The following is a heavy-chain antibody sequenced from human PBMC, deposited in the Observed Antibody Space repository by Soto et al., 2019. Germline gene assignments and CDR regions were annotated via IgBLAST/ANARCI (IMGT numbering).Heavy chain of an antibody. D-gene: IGHD5-18*01. CDR1: GYTFTSYG. CDR3: ARDRGYSYVYYYYYGMDV. J-gene: IGHJ6*02. V-gene: IGHV1-18*01. Sequence: ASVKVSCKASGYTFTSYGISWVRQAPGQGLEWMGWISAYNGNTNYAQKLQGRVTMTTDTSTSTAYMELRSLRSDDTAVYYCARDRGYSYVYYYYYGMDVWGQGTTVTVSS. CDR2: ISAYNGNT.